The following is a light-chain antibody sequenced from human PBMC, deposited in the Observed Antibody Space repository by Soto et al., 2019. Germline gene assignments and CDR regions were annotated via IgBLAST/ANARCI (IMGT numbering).Light chain of an antibody. J-gene: IGLJ2*01. V-gene: IGLV1-40*01. Sequence: QSVLTQPPAASGAPGQRVSISCSGNTSNIGANFDVNWYQQFPGAATKLLISVNTNRPSGVPDRFSAAKSGTSAALAITGLQAEDDADYYCQAYDNRLGGSRVFGGGTKLTVL. CDR1: TSNIGANFD. CDR3: QAYDNRLGGSRV. CDR2: VNT.